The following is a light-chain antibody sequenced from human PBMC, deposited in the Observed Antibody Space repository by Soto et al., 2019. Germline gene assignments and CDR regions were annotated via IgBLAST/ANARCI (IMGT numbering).Light chain of an antibody. CDR1: QSVLYSSNNKNY. CDR2: WAS. V-gene: IGKV4-1*01. CDR3: QQYYSTPLFT. J-gene: IGKJ3*01. Sequence: DIVMTQSPDSLAVSLGERATINCKSSQSVLYSSNNKNYLAWYQQKPGQPPKLLIYWASTRESGVPDRFSGRGAWTDFTLTISSLQAEDVAVYYCQQYYSTPLFTFGPGTKVDIK.